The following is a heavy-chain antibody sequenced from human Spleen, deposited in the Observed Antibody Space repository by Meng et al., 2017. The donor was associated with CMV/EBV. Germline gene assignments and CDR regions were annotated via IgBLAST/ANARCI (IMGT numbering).Heavy chain of an antibody. J-gene: IGHJ3*02. Sequence: SETLSLTCTVSGGSISSYYWSWIRQPPGKGLEWIGYIYYTGSTNYNPSLESRVTISVDTSKNQFSLKLTSVTAADTAVYYCARERRTRDAFDIWGQGTMVTVSS. D-gene: IGHD1-7*01. V-gene: IGHV4-59*01. CDR3: ARERRTRDAFDI. CDR1: GGSISSYY. CDR2: IYYTGST.